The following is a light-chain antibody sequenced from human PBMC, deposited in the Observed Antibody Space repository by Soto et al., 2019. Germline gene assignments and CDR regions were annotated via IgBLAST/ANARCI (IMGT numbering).Light chain of an antibody. CDR1: QSVSSSF. J-gene: IGKJ1*01. V-gene: IGKV3-20*01. CDR3: QQFGNSPWT. Sequence: EIVMTQSPDTLSVSPGDGATLSCRASQSVSSSFLAWYQQKLGQAPRLLIYGASSRATAIPDRFSGSGSGTDFTLTISRLEPEDFAVYYCQQFGNSPWTFGQGTKVDIK. CDR2: GAS.